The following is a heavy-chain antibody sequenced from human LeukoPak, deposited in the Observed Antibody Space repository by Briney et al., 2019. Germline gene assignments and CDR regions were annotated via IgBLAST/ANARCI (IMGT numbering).Heavy chain of an antibody. D-gene: IGHD3-22*01. CDR3: ARDPTDYDSSGYYAY. CDR1: GFTFSSYA. J-gene: IGHJ4*02. V-gene: IGHV3-30-3*01. Sequence: GGSLRLSCAASGFTFSSYAMHWVRQAPGKGLEWVAFISYDGSNKYYADSVKGRFTISRDNSKNTLYLQMNSLRAEDTAVYYCARDPTDYDSSGYYAYWGQGTLVTVSS. CDR2: ISYDGSNK.